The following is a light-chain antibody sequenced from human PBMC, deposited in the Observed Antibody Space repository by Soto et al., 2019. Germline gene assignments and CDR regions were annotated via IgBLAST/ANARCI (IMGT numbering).Light chain of an antibody. CDR2: YAS. CDR1: QGISSA. CDR3: QLFNSHSQT. Sequence: AIQLTQSPSSLSASVGARVTITCRASQGISSALAWYQQQPGKAPKLLIYYASSLESGVKSRFIGSRSRTDFTLTIRCLQPEDFATYYWQLFNSHSQTLGGGTKVEIK. V-gene: IGKV1-13*02. J-gene: IGKJ4*01.